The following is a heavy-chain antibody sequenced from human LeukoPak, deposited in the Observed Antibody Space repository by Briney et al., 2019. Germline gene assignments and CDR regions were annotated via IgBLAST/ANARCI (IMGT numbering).Heavy chain of an antibody. CDR3: ARRPSVTGAPFDY. Sequence: GESLKISCKGPGYSFTSYWIGWVRQMPGEGLEWMGLISASGSDFRNSPSFEGQVTISVDKSINTAYLQWSRLRASDTAIYYCARRPSVTGAPFDYWGQGTLVTVSS. CDR2: ISASGSDF. CDR1: GYSFTSYW. D-gene: IGHD2-8*02. V-gene: IGHV5-51*01. J-gene: IGHJ4*02.